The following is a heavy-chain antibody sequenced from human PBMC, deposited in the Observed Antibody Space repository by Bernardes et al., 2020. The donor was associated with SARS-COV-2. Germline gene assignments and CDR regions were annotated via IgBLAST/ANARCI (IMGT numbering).Heavy chain of an antibody. CDR1: GVTFSTSG. D-gene: IGHD6-13*01. CDR3: AKDGASWSRGY. V-gene: IGHV3-23*01. CDR2: ISDSGVFT. Sequence: GGFLRLSCAASGVTFSTSGMSWVRQAPGKGLQLVSSISDSGVFTYYADSVKGRFTISRDNSKNTLFLQMNSLRAEDTAVYYCAKDGASWSRGYWGQGTPVTVSS. J-gene: IGHJ4*02.